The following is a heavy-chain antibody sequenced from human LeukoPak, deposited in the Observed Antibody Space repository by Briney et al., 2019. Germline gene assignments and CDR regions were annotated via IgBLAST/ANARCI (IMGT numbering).Heavy chain of an antibody. J-gene: IGHJ3*02. D-gene: IGHD1-26*01. CDR3: ARSLPGPSGSYGGGGAFDI. CDR1: GYTFSSYD. Sequence: HRASVKVSCKASGYTFSSYDIHWVRQAAGHGLEWMGWINPNSGGTNYAQKFQGWVTMTRDTSISTAYMELSRLRSDDTAVYYCARSLPGPSGSYGGGGAFDIWGQGTMVTVSS. CDR2: INPNSGGT. V-gene: IGHV1-2*04.